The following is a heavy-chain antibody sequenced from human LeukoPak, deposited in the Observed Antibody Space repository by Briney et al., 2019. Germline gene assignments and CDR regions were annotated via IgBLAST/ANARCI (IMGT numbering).Heavy chain of an antibody. CDR1: GGSISSSSYY. D-gene: IGHD6-19*01. CDR3: AIVPRPNGYSSGWYPDY. V-gene: IGHV4-39*07. J-gene: IGHJ4*02. Sequence: SETLSLTCTVSGGSISSSSYYWGWIRQPPGKGLEWIGSIYYSGSTYYNPSLKSRVTISVDTSQNQFSLKLSSVTAADTAVYYCAIVPRPNGYSSGWYPDYWGQGTLVTVSS. CDR2: IYYSGST.